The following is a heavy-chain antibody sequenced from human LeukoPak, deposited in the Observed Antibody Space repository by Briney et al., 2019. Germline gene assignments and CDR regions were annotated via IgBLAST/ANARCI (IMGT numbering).Heavy chain of an antibody. J-gene: IGHJ6*03. CDR3: AKVWGSGSYRYYMDV. D-gene: IGHD3-10*01. V-gene: IGHV3-30*18. CDR1: GFTFSNYA. CDR2: ISYDGSNE. Sequence: GGSLRLSCAASGFTFSNYAMHWVRQAPGKGLEWVAIISYDGSNEYYADSVKGRFTISRDNSKNTLFLQINSLRAEDTAVYYCAKVWGSGSYRYYMDVWGKGTTVTISS.